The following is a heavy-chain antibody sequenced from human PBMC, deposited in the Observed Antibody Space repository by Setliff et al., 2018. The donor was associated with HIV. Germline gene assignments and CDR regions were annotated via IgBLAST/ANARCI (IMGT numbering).Heavy chain of an antibody. CDR2: ISGSGDRT. CDR1: GTTAGSNY. V-gene: IGHV3-23*01. Sequence: GGSLRLSCAVSGTTAGSNYISWIRQAPGQGLEWVSGISGSGDRTFYADSVKGRFTVSRDNSKDTLFLQMNSLRAEDTAIYFCARAQDVWGSYRYTNYYYYMDVWGKGTTVTVSS. D-gene: IGHD3-16*02. CDR3: ARAQDVWGSYRYTNYYYYMDV. J-gene: IGHJ6*03.